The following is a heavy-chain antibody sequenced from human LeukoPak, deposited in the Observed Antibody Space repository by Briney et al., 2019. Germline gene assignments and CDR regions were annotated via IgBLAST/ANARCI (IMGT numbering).Heavy chain of an antibody. D-gene: IGHD3-3*01. CDR3: ARLTIFGVGHSNWFDP. CDR2: IIPIFGTA. J-gene: IGHJ5*02. Sequence: AASVKVSCKASGGTFSSYAISWVRQAPGQGLEWMGGIIPIFGTANYAQKFQGRVTITADESTSTAYMELSSLRSEDTAVYYCARLTIFGVGHSNWFDPWGQGTLVTVSS. V-gene: IGHV1-69*01. CDR1: GGTFSSYA.